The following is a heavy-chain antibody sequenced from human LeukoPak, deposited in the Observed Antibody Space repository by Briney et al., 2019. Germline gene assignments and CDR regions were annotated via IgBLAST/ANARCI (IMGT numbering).Heavy chain of an antibody. CDR3: ARALITGTTGY. D-gene: IGHD1-20*01. Sequence: GSLRLSCGASGFTFGTYWMHWVRQAPGKGLVWVSGINSDGGTTTYADSVKGRFTISRDNAKNSLFLQMNSLRAEDTAVYYCARALITGTTGYWGQGTLVTVSS. CDR1: GFTFGTYW. V-gene: IGHV3-74*01. J-gene: IGHJ4*02. CDR2: INSDGGTT.